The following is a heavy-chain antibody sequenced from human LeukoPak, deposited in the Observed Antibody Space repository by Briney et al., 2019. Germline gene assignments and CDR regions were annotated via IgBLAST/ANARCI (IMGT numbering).Heavy chain of an antibody. J-gene: IGHJ4*02. V-gene: IGHV3-23*01. CDR3: AKQLGYCSDGSCYFPY. Sequence: AGGSLRLSCAASGFTFNNYAMTWVRQAPGKGLEWVSVVSGSGDNTNYADSVKGRFTISRDNSKNTLFLQMNSLRTEDTAVYYCAKQLGYCSDGSCYFPYWGQGTLVTVSS. CDR1: GFTFNNYA. D-gene: IGHD2-15*01. CDR2: VSGSGDNT.